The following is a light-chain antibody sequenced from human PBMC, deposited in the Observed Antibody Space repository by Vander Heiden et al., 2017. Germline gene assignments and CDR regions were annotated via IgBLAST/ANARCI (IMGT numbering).Light chain of an antibody. Sequence: DIVMTQSPDSLAGSLGERATINCKSSQSVLYSSNNKNYLAWYQQKPGQPPKLLISWASTRESGVPDRFSGSGSGTDFTLTISSLQAEDVAVYYCQQYYSTPLTFGQGTKVEIK. J-gene: IGKJ1*01. CDR3: QQYYSTPLT. CDR2: WAS. V-gene: IGKV4-1*01. CDR1: QSVLYSSNNKNY.